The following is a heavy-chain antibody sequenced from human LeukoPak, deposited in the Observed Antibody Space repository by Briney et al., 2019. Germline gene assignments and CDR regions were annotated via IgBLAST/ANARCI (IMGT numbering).Heavy chain of an antibody. CDR1: GFTFTAYT. D-gene: IGHD3-10*01. CDR2: ISGSGGST. Sequence: GGSLRLSCAASGFTFTAYTINWVRQAPGKGLEWVSGISGSGGSTNYADSVKGRFTISRDNSKNTLYVQMNSLRAEDTAVYYCAKGSSSGRPYFFDYWGQGTLVTVSS. CDR3: AKGSSSGRPYFFDY. J-gene: IGHJ4*02. V-gene: IGHV3-23*01.